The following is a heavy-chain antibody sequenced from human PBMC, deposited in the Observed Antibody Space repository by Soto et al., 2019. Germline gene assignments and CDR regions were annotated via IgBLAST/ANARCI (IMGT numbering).Heavy chain of an antibody. CDR1: GYTFTDYR. V-gene: IGHV1-46*01. J-gene: IGHJ4*02. Sequence: QVQLVQSGAEVKEPGASVKVSCKASGYTFTDYRMQWVRQAPGQGLEWMGMINPSGGSTSYAQKFQGRVTMTRDTSTSTVCMELSRLRSEDTAVYYCARERGAWGQGTLVTVSS. CDR2: INPSGGST. D-gene: IGHD1-26*01. CDR3: ARERGA.